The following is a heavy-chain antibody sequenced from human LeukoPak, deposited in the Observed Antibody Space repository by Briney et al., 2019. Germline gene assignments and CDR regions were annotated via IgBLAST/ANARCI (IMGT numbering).Heavy chain of an antibody. Sequence: SETLSLTCTVSNDSINNYYWNWIRQPPGKGLEWIGYIYHTGSTNYNPSLKSRVTISVDTSKNQFSLKLSSVTAADTAVYYCARDQQLGGYYYYYGMDVWGQGTTVTVSS. CDR1: NDSINNYY. CDR3: ARDQQLGGYYYYYGMDV. CDR2: IYHTGST. D-gene: IGHD3-16*01. J-gene: IGHJ6*02. V-gene: IGHV4-59*12.